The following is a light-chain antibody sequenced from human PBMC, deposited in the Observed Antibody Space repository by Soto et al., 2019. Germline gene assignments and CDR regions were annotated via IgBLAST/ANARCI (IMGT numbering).Light chain of an antibody. CDR3: QQRNLWPRT. Sequence: EIVLTQSPATLSLSPGERATLSCRASQSVSSYLAWYQQKPGQAPRLLIYDASNRATGIPARFSGSGSGTDCTLTISSLEPEDFAVYYCQQRNLWPRTFGQGTKVEIK. J-gene: IGKJ1*01. CDR1: QSVSSY. CDR2: DAS. V-gene: IGKV3-11*01.